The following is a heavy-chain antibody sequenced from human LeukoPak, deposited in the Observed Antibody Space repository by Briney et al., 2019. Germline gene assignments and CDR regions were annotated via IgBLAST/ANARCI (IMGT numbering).Heavy chain of an antibody. J-gene: IGHJ6*02. CDR2: ISYDGSNK. V-gene: IGHV3-30*18. D-gene: IGHD3-10*01. Sequence: GGSLRLSCAASGFTFSSYGMHWVRQAPGKGLEWVAVISYDGSNKYYADSVKGRFTISRDNSKNTLYLQMNSLRAEDTAVYYCAKGDTMVRGVIRYYYYGMDVWGQGTTVTVSS. CDR1: GFTFSSYG. CDR3: AKGDTMVRGVIRYYYYGMDV.